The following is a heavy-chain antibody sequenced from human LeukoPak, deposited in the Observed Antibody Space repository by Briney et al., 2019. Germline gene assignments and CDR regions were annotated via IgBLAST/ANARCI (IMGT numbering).Heavy chain of an antibody. CDR2: IYYSGST. D-gene: IGHD3-10*01. Sequence: SETLSLTCTVSGGSISSSSYYWGWIRQPPGKGLEWIGSIYYSGSTYYNPSLKSRVTISVDKSKNQFSLKLSSVTAADTAVYYCARGIITMVRGVITHYYYYYMDVWGKGTTVTVSS. V-gene: IGHV4-39*07. CDR3: ARGIITMVRGVITHYYYYYMDV. J-gene: IGHJ6*03. CDR1: GGSISSSSYY.